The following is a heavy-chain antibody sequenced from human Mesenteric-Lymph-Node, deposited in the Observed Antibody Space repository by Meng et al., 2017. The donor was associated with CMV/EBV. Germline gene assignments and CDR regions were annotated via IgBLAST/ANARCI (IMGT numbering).Heavy chain of an antibody. D-gene: IGHD3-9*01. CDR2: INHSGST. V-gene: IGHV4-34*01. J-gene: IGHJ4*02. CDR1: GRSFGCYY. Sequence: LHLSGHGLSHPAYSPSASCAAYGRSFGCYYWKLLRKTPEKGLEGMGEINHSGSTTYNPSFTSRIIISVDTSTNQISLNMSSVTAADTAVYYCARGSSYDILTGYFDYWGQGALVTVSS. CDR3: ARGSSYDILTGYFDY.